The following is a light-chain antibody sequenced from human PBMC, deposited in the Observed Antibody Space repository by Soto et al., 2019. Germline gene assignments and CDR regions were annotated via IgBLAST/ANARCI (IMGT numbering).Light chain of an antibody. J-gene: IGKJ4*01. CDR1: QSVLHSSNNKNY. V-gene: IGKV4-1*01. CDR2: WAS. Sequence: DIVMTPSPDSLAVSLGESATINCKSRQSVLHSSNNKNYLAWYQHKPGQPPKLLIYWASSRKSVVPDRFSGSGSATDFTLTISSLQDQDVATYSCQQFYTPPLTFGGGTQVEIK. CDR3: QQFYTPPLT.